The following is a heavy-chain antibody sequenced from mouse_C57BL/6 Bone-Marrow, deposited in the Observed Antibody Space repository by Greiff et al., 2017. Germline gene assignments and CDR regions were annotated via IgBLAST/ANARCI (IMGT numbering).Heavy chain of an antibody. CDR3: AREVYYGYFFDD. D-gene: IGHD2-2*01. Sequence: QVQLQQPGAELVMPGASVKLSCKASGYTFTSYWMHWVKQRPGQGLEWIGEIAPSDSYTNYNQKFKGKSTLTVDKSSSTAYMQLSSLTSEDAAVYYCAREVYYGYFFDDWGQGTTLTGSS. CDR1: GYTFTSYW. CDR2: IAPSDSYT. V-gene: IGHV1-69*01. J-gene: IGHJ2*01.